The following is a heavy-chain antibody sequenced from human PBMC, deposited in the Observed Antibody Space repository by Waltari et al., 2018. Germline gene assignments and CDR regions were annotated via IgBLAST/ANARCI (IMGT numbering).Heavy chain of an antibody. CDR2: INWNGGST. CDR3: VREGLMTTNAFDI. Sequence: EVQLVESGGGVVRPGGSLRLSCAASGFNFDDYAMHWVRKGPGKGLEWVSSINWNGGSTDYAAAAKGRFTISRDNAKKSLYLEMNSLRAEDTALYYCVREGLMTTNAFDIWGQGTMVTVSS. CDR1: GFNFDDYA. J-gene: IGHJ3*02. D-gene: IGHD4-4*01. V-gene: IGHV3-20*04.